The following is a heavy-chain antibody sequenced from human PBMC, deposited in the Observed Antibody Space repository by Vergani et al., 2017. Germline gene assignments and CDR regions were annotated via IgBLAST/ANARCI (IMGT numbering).Heavy chain of an antibody. CDR3: ASNTVDFWSGYQLYLPTRYYYMDV. J-gene: IGHJ6*03. CDR1: GFSFGDYA. Sequence: VQLVESGGGLVPPGRSLRLSCAASGFSFGDYAMTWVRQAPGKGLEWIGYIYYSGSTYYNPSLKSRVTISVDTSKNQFSLKLSSVTAADTAVYYCASNTVDFWSGYQLYLPTRYYYMDVWGKGTTVTVSS. V-gene: IGHV4-31*11. D-gene: IGHD3-3*01. CDR2: IYYSGST.